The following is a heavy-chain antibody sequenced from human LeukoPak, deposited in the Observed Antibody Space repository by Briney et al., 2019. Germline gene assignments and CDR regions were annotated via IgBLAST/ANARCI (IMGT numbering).Heavy chain of an antibody. Sequence: GGSLRLSCVASGLTFSSYSMNWVRQAPGKGLEWISYISSSGSTIYYADSVKGRFTISRDNAKNSLYLQMNSLRAEDTAVYYCASGKGHDFWSGYLSWFDPWGQGTLVTVSS. CDR2: ISSSGSTI. CDR3: ASGKGHDFWSGYLSWFDP. J-gene: IGHJ5*02. V-gene: IGHV3-48*04. CDR1: GLTFSSYS. D-gene: IGHD3-3*01.